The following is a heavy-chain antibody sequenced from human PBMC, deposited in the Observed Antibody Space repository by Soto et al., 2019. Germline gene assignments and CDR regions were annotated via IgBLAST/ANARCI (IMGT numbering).Heavy chain of an antibody. CDR2: ISYDGSNK. CDR3: AREYCSSTSCYYYYYYGMDV. V-gene: IGHV3-30-3*01. CDR1: GFTFSSYA. D-gene: IGHD2-2*01. J-gene: IGHJ6*02. Sequence: AGGSLRLSCAASGFTFSSYAMHWVRQAPGKGLEWVAVISYDGSNKYYADSVKGRFTISRDNSKNTLYLQMNSLRAEDTAVYYCAREYCSSTSCYYYYYYGMDVWGQGTTVTVSS.